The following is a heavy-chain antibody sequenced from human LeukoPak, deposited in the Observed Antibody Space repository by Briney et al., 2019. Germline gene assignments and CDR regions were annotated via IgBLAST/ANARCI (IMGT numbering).Heavy chain of an antibody. CDR3: ARSGDYDFWSGYYTTWYFDL. D-gene: IGHD3-3*01. J-gene: IGHJ2*01. Sequence: SETLSLTCTVSGGSISSYYWSWTRQPPGKGLEWIGYIYYSGSTNYNPSLKSRVTISVDTSKNHFSLKLSSVTAADTAVFYCARSGDYDFWSGYYTTWYFDLWGRGTLVTVSS. CDR1: GGSISSYY. CDR2: IYYSGST. V-gene: IGHV4-59*12.